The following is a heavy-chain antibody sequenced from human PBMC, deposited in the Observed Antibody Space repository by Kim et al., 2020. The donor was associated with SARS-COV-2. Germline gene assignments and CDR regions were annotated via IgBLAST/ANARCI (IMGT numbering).Heavy chain of an antibody. CDR1: GFTFSSYG. J-gene: IGHJ6*02. D-gene: IGHD6-13*01. V-gene: IGHV3-33*05. Sequence: GGSLRLSCAASGFTFSSYGMHWVRQAPGKGLEWVAIISYDGSNKYYADSVKGRFTISRDNSKNTLYLQMNSLRAEDTAVYYCARIGAAAGFYYYYGMDVWGQGTKVTVSS. CDR3: ARIGAAAGFYYYYGMDV. CDR2: ISYDGSNK.